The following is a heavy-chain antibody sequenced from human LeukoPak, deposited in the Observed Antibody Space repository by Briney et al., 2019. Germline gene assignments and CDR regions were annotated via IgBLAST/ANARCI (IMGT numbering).Heavy chain of an antibody. V-gene: IGHV4-59*08. CDR3: ARHRDSGYDYYYYYMDV. Sequence: KPSETLSLTCTVSGGSISSYYWSWIRQPPGKGLEWVGYIYYSGSTNYNPSLKSRVTISVDTSKNQFSLKLSSVTAADTAVYYCARHRDSGYDYYYYYMDVWGKGTTVTVSS. D-gene: IGHD5-12*01. CDR1: GGSISSYY. J-gene: IGHJ6*03. CDR2: IYYSGST.